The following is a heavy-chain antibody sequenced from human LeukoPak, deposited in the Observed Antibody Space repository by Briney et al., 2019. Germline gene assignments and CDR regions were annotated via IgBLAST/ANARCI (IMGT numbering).Heavy chain of an antibody. J-gene: IGHJ4*02. Sequence: GGSLRLSCAASGFTFSSYGMHWVRQAPGKGLEWVVVISYDGSNKYYADSVKGRFTISRDNSKNTLYLQMNSLRAEDTAVYYCAKDGYCSSTSCPGAREHTEWGQGTLVTVSS. CDR2: ISYDGSNK. D-gene: IGHD2-2*03. V-gene: IGHV3-30*18. CDR3: AKDGYCSSTSCPGAREHTE. CDR1: GFTFSSYG.